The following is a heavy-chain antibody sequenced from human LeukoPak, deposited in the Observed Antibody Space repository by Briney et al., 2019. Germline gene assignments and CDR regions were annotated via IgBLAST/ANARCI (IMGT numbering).Heavy chain of an antibody. V-gene: IGHV4-31*03. CDR1: GGSISSGGYY. D-gene: IGHD4-17*01. CDR2: IYYSGST. Sequence: PSETLSLTCTVSGGSISSGGYYWSWIRQHPGKGLEWIGYIYYSGSTYYNPSLKSRVTISVDTSKNQFSLKLSSVTAADTAVYYCATHSPTYGDYGASFDYWGQGTLVTVSS. CDR3: ATHSPTYGDYGASFDY. J-gene: IGHJ4*02.